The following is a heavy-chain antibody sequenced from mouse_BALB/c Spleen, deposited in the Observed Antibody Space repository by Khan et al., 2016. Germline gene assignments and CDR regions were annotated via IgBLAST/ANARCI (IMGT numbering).Heavy chain of an antibody. J-gene: IGHJ2*01. D-gene: IGHD1-2*01. V-gene: IGHV3-2*02. CDR2: LPYSGST. CDR3: ARSDYGWVDFEH. CDR1: GYSISSDCV. Sequence: VQLQESGAGLVKPGHSLSLTCTATGYSISSDCVWRWNRRSPGGILGWGGFLPYSGSTSYNANLKGRTTFTPDTSSNPFFLQFNSLTTEDTDAYYCARSDYGWVDFEHWGKGITVTV.